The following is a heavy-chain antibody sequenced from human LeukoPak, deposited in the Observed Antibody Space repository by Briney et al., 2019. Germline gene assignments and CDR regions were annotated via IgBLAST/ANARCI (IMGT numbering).Heavy chain of an antibody. V-gene: IGHV4-38-2*02. Sequence: SETLSLTCTVSGYSMSDSYSWAWIRLPPGKGLQWIGQIYDNGATYLHPSVKSRLTLSIETSRNQFSLMLTSMTAADTAVYFCARSLGGNNGFDVWGRGTVVTVS. J-gene: IGHJ3*01. CDR3: ARSLGGNNGFDV. CDR1: GYSMSDSYS. CDR2: IYDNGAT. D-gene: IGHD3-16*01.